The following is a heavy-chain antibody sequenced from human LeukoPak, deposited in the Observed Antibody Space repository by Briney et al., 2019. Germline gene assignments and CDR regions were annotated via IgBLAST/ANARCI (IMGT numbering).Heavy chain of an antibody. D-gene: IGHD5-24*01. Sequence: GESLKISCKGSGYSFTSEWIGWVRQMPGKGLEWVGIIYPGDSDTTYSPSFQGQVTISVDRSISTAYLQWSSLKVSDTAIYYRARHRDQNWFDPWGQGTLVTVSS. CDR1: GYSFTSEW. V-gene: IGHV5-51*01. J-gene: IGHJ5*02. CDR3: ARHRDQNWFDP. CDR2: IYPGDSDT.